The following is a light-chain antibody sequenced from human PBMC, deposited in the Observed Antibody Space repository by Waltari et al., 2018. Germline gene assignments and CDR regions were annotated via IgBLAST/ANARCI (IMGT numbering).Light chain of an antibody. Sequence: SYVLTQPPSVSVAPGKTATITCGGNNFGPSNVHWYQRKPGQAPVLLIYYADDRPSRIPERFSGSTSGNTATLTISRFEAGDEADYCCQVWESTNEVLFGGGTKLTVL. CDR3: QVWESTNEVL. CDR1: NFGPSN. CDR2: YAD. J-gene: IGLJ2*01. V-gene: IGLV3-21*01.